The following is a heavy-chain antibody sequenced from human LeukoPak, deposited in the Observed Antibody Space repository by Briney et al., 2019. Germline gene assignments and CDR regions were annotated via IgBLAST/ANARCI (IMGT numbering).Heavy chain of an antibody. Sequence: TGRSLRLSCAASGFTFSNFGMHWVRQAPGQGLEWVAVISYDGSNKYYADSVKGRFTISRDNSKNTLYLQMNSLRAEDTAVYYCAKGGGSSWFDCWGQGTLVTVSS. CDR3: AKGGGSSWFDC. CDR1: GFTFSNFG. CDR2: ISYDGSNK. J-gene: IGHJ4*02. V-gene: IGHV3-30*18. D-gene: IGHD6-13*01.